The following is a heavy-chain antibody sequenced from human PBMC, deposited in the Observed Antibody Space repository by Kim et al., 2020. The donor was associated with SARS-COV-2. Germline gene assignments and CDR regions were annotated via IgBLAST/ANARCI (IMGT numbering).Heavy chain of an antibody. CDR2: IYTSGST. Sequence: SETLSLTCTVSGGSISSGSYYWSWIRQPAGKGLEWIGRIYTSGSTNYNPSLKSRVTISVDTSKNQFSLKLSSVTAADTAVYYCARMTTVTLGRLQYYYYGMDVWGQGTTVTVSS. V-gene: IGHV4-61*02. CDR1: GGSISSGSYY. D-gene: IGHD4-17*01. J-gene: IGHJ6*02. CDR3: ARMTTVTLGRLQYYYYGMDV.